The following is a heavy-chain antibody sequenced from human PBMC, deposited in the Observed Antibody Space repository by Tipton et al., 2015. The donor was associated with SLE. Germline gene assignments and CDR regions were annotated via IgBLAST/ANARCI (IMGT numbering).Heavy chain of an antibody. Sequence: VQLVQSGAEVKKPGESLKISCKGSGYSFTNYWIGWVRQMPGKGLEWMGIIYPGDSDTRYSPSFQGQVTISADKSISTAYLQWRSLKASDTAMYYCARSRGVGGYDAQALGMDVWGQGTTVTVSS. CDR1: GYSFTNYW. J-gene: IGHJ6*02. D-gene: IGHD5-12*01. CDR2: IYPGDSDT. V-gene: IGHV5-51*03. CDR3: ARSRGVGGYDAQALGMDV.